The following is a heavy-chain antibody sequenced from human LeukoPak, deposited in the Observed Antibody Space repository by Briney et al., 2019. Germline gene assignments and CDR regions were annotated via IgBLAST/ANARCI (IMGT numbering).Heavy chain of an antibody. CDR1: GFTFSSYG. CDR3: AKGSSSGCYTLLDF. V-gene: IGHV3-30*02. Sequence: PGGSLRLSCAASGFTFSSYGMHWVRQAPGKGLEWVAVIWYDGSNKFYVDSLKGRFTISRDNAKNTLYLQMNSLRVEDTAVYYCAKGSSSGCYTLLDFWGQGTLVTVSA. D-gene: IGHD6-19*01. J-gene: IGHJ4*02. CDR2: IWYDGSNK.